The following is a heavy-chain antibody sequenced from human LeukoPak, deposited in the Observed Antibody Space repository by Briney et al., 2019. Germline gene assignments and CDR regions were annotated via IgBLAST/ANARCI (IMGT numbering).Heavy chain of an antibody. V-gene: IGHV1-69*13. CDR3: ARDEDSSGYFDY. D-gene: IGHD3-22*01. CDR2: IIPIFGTA. CDR1: GGTFSSYA. J-gene: IGHJ4*02. Sequence: APVKVSCKASGGTFSSYAISWVRQAPGQGLEWMGGIIPIFGTANYAQKFQGRVTTTADESTSTAYMELSSLRSEDTAVYYCARDEDSSGYFDYWGQGTLVTVSS.